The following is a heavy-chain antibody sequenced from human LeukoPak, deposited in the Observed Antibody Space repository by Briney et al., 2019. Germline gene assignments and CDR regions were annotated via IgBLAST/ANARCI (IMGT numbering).Heavy chain of an antibody. CDR3: ARHQVATVTTYFDY. J-gene: IGHJ4*02. Sequence: SETLSLTCTVSGGSISGYYWSWIRQPAGKGLEWIGFVFYSGSTDYNPSLKSRVTISLDTSKNQFSLKLSSVTAADTAVYYCARHQVATVTTYFDYWGQGTLVTVSS. V-gene: IGHV4-59*08. CDR1: GGSISGYY. D-gene: IGHD4-17*01. CDR2: VFYSGST.